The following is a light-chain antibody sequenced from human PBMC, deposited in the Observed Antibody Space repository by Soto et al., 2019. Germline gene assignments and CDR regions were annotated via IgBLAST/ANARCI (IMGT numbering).Light chain of an antibody. J-gene: IGKJ1*01. Sequence: DSQMTQSPSTLSGSVGDRVTITCRASQSISSWLAWYQQKPGKAPKLLIYKASTLKSGVPSRFSGSGSGTAFLLTITSLQPDDYATYYCQRYNNYTEAFGQGAKVELK. CDR2: KAS. CDR3: QRYNNYTEA. V-gene: IGKV1-5*03. CDR1: QSISSW.